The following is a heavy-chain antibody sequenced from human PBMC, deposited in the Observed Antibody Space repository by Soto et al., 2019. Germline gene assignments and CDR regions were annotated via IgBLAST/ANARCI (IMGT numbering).Heavy chain of an antibody. CDR1: GFTFSSYA. Sequence: EVRLLQSGGDLVQPGGSLRLSCAASGFTFSSYAMTWVRQAPGKGLEWVSVISASGGSTYYADSVKGRFTISRDNSKNTLYLQMDSLRGEDTATYYCAKDVSGWTRVYSDYWGLGTLVIVSS. J-gene: IGHJ4*02. V-gene: IGHV3-23*01. CDR3: AKDVSGWTRVYSDY. CDR2: ISASGGST. D-gene: IGHD6-19*01.